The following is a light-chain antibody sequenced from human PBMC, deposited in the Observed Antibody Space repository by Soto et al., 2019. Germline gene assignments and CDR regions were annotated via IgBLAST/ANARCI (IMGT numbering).Light chain of an antibody. CDR3: SSYISSSTVV. CDR1: SSDVGGYNY. J-gene: IGLJ2*01. Sequence: QSALTQPASVSGSPGQSITISCTGTSSDVGGYNYVSWYQQHPGKAPKLMIYDVSNRPSGVSNRFSGSKSGNTASLTISGRQAEDEADYYCSSYISSSTVVFGGGTKLTVL. CDR2: DVS. V-gene: IGLV2-14*01.